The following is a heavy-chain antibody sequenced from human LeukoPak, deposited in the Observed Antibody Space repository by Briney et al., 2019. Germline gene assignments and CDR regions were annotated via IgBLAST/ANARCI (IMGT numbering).Heavy chain of an antibody. D-gene: IGHD3-9*01. Sequence: PSETLSLTCTVSGGSISSFHYNWDWIRQPPGKGLEWIGTIYSNGSANYNPPLKSRVTISVDRSKKQFFLKLSSVTAADTAFYYCARHGILAGYEYFDYWGQGTLVTVSS. CDR3: ARHGILAGYEYFDY. V-gene: IGHV4-39*01. CDR1: GGSISSFHYN. J-gene: IGHJ4*02. CDR2: IYSNGSA.